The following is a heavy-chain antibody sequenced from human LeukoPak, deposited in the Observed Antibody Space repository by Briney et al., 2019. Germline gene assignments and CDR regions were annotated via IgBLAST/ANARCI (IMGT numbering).Heavy chain of an antibody. D-gene: IGHD1-26*01. CDR2: ISYDGSNK. CDR1: GFTFSSYG. J-gene: IGHJ5*02. CDR3: AKDRWVGATTKLHWFDP. V-gene: IGHV3-30*18. Sequence: GGSLRLSCAASGFTFSSYGMHWVRQAPGKGLEWVAVISYDGSNKYYADSVKGRFTISRDNSKNTLYLQMNSLRAEDTAVYYCAKDRWVGATTKLHWFDPWGQGTLVTVSS.